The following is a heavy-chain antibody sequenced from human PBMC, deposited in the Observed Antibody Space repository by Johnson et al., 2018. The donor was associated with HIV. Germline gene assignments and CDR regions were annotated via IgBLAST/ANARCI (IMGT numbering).Heavy chain of an antibody. Sequence: QVQLVESGGGVVQPGRSLRLSCAASGFTFISYAMHWVRQAPGKGPEWVAVISYDGSNKYYADSVKGRFTISRDNSKNTLYLQMNSLRAEDTAVYYCARDKVDDAFDIWGQGTMVTVSS. D-gene: IGHD1-26*01. V-gene: IGHV3-30-3*01. CDR1: GFTFISYA. CDR2: ISYDGSNK. CDR3: ARDKVDDAFDI. J-gene: IGHJ3*02.